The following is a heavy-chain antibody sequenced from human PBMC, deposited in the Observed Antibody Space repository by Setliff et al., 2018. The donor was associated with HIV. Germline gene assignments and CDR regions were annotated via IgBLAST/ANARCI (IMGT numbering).Heavy chain of an antibody. Sequence: GGSLRLSCAASGFTFSSYAMHWVRRAPGKGLEWVVLISSDGSNKKYADSVKGRFTISRDNSKNMLYLQMNSLRAEDTAVYYCASILSYGNEGLSDFWGQGTLVTVSS. J-gene: IGHJ4*02. CDR3: ASILSYGNEGLSDF. CDR1: GFTFSSYA. V-gene: IGHV3-30*04. D-gene: IGHD5-18*01. CDR2: ISSDGSNK.